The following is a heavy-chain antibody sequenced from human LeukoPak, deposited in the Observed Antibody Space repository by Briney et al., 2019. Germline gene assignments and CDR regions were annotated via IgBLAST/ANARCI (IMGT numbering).Heavy chain of an antibody. CDR1: GGSISSINW. CDR2: MYHTGGF. V-gene: IGHV4-4*02. J-gene: IGHJ4*02. Sequence: SETLSLTCTVSGGSISSINWWSWVRQPPGQGLEWIGEMYHTGGFNYNPSLKSRVTISLDKSQNQFSLRLSSVTAADTAVYYCARNPRDGHTFDYWGQGTLVTVSS. CDR3: ARNPRDGHTFDY.